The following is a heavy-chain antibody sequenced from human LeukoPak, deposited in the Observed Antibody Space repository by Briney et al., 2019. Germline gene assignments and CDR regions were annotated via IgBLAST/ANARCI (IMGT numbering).Heavy chain of an antibody. V-gene: IGHV3-74*01. D-gene: IGHD5-12*01. CDR1: GFTFSSYW. CDR2: INSDVIST. Sequence: PGGSLRLSCAASGFTFSSYWMHWVRQAPGNRLVWVSRINSDVISTGYADSVKGRFTISRDNAKNTMYLQMNSLRAEDTAGYYCARYSGYAQDFDYWGQGTLVTVSS. CDR3: ARYSGYAQDFDY. J-gene: IGHJ4*02.